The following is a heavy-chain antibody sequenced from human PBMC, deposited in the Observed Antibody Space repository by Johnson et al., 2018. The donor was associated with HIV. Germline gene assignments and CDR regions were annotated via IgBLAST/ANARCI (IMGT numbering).Heavy chain of an antibody. CDR2: INWYGGST. CDR1: GFTFDDYG. J-gene: IGHJ3*02. CDR3: ARACRDGYTCDAFDI. D-gene: IGHD5-24*01. V-gene: IGHV3-20*04. Sequence: VQLVESGGGVVRPGGSLRLSCAASGFTFDDYGMSWVRQAPGKGLEWVSGINWYGGSTGYGDSVTGRFPISRDNSKNTLYLQMNSLRAEDTAVYYCARACRDGYTCDAFDIWGQGTMVTVSS.